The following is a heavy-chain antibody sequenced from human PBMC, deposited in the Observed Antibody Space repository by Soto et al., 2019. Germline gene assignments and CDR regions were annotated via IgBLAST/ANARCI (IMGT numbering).Heavy chain of an antibody. V-gene: IGHV4-31*03. J-gene: IGHJ5*02. CDR1: GGSISSGGYY. CDR2: IYYSGST. CDR3: ARDSNSSSWGWFDP. Sequence: PSETPSLTCTVSGGSISSGGYYWSRIRQHPGKGLEWIGYIYYSGSTYYNPSLKSRVTISVDTSKNQFSLKLSSVTAADTAVYYCARDSNSSSWGWFDPWGQGTLVTVSS. D-gene: IGHD6-13*01.